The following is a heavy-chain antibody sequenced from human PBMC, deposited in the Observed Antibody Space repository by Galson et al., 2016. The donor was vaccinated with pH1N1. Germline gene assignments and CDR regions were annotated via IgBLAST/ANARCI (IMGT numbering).Heavy chain of an antibody. J-gene: IGHJ3*01. CDR1: GYTFTRYY. V-gene: IGHV1-46*03. Sequence: SVKVSCKASGYTFTRYYMHWVRQAPGQGLEWVGIIYPRDGGAVYAQRLQGRVTLTRDTSTSTVYMELTSLRPDDTAVYYCAAPHSPRYDFDFWGQVTMVTVSS. D-gene: IGHD1-26*01. CDR3: AAPHSPRYDFDF. CDR2: IYPRDGGA.